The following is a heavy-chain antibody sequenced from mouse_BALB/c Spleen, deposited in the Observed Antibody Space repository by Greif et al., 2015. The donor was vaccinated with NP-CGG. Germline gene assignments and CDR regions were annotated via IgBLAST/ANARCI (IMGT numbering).Heavy chain of an antibody. V-gene: IGHV1S16*01. CDR3: TTYYGSSYGFAY. J-gene: IGHJ3*01. CDR1: GYTFTSYY. D-gene: IGHD1-1*01. Sequence: QVQLQQPGAELVKPGASVKLSCKASGYTFTSYYMYWVKQRPGQGLEWIGEINPSNGGTNFNEKFKSKATLTVDKSSSTAYMQLSSLTSEDSAVYYCTTYYGSSYGFAYWGQGTLVTVSA. CDR2: INPSNGGT.